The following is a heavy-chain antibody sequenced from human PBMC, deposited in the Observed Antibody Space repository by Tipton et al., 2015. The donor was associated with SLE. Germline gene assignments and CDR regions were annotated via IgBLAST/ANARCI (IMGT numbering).Heavy chain of an antibody. Sequence: TLSLTCAVSGGSVSSSTYYWGWIRQPPGKGLEWIGSIYYSGSTFYNPSLRSRVTMSVDTSKNQFSLKLSSVTAADTAVYYCATIIFYDSSGMRVDPWGQGTLVTVSS. J-gene: IGHJ5*02. CDR1: GGSVSSSTYY. V-gene: IGHV4-39*07. D-gene: IGHD3-22*01. CDR3: ATIIFYDSSGMRVDP. CDR2: IYYSGST.